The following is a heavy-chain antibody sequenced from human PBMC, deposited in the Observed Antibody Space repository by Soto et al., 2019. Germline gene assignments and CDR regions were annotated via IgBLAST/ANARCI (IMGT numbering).Heavy chain of an antibody. J-gene: IGHJ4*02. Sequence: EVQLVESGGGLVKPGGSLRLSCAASGLTFSNIWMSWVRQAPGKGLEWVGRIKSKSDGGTADYAAPVKDRFTISRDDSKATLYLQMNSLKSEDTAVYYCTTYGTYAWYQNWGQGTLVTVSS. CDR3: TTYGTYAWYQN. V-gene: IGHV3-15*01. CDR1: GLTFSNIW. D-gene: IGHD6-13*01. CDR2: IKSKSDGGTA.